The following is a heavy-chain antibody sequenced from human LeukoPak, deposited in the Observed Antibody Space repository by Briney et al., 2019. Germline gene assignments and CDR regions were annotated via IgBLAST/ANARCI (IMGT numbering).Heavy chain of an antibody. V-gene: IGHV3-33*06. CDR1: GFTFSSYG. Sequence: GRSLRLSCAASGFTFSSYGMHWVRQAPGKGLEWVAVIWYDGSNKYYADSVKGRFTISRDNSKNTLYLQMNSLRAEDTAVYYCAKDYDFWSAKYYYGMDVWGQGTTVTVSS. CDR3: AKDYDFWSAKYYYGMDV. CDR2: IWYDGSNK. J-gene: IGHJ6*02. D-gene: IGHD3-3*01.